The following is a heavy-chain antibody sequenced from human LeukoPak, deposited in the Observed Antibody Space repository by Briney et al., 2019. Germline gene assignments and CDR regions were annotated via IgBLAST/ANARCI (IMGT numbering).Heavy chain of an antibody. V-gene: IGHV4-34*01. CDR3: ASVLYGDYVDY. CDR1: GGSFSGYY. J-gene: IGHJ4*02. CDR2: ISHSGST. Sequence: PSETLSLTCAVYGGSFSGYYWSWIRQPPGKGLEWIGEISHSGSTNYNPSLKSRVTISVDTSKNQFSLKLSSVTAADTAVYYCASVLYGDYVDYWGQGTLVTVSS. D-gene: IGHD4-17*01.